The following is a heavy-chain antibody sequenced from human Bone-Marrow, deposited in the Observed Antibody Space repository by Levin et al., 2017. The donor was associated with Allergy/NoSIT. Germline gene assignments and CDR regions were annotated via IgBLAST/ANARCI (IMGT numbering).Heavy chain of an antibody. CDR3: ATPEFYGGDLARSSFSGGLDV. CDR2: FDPEDGKT. J-gene: IGHJ6*02. D-gene: IGHD2-21*02. CDR1: GYTLAKLS. V-gene: IGHV1-24*01. Sequence: GASVKVSCKVAGYTLAKLSMHWVRQAPGKGLEWMGGFDPEDGKTVYAQRFQGRVTMTEDTSTDTAYMELNTLTSDDTAVYYCATPEFYGGDLARSSFSGGLDVWGQGTTVTVSS.